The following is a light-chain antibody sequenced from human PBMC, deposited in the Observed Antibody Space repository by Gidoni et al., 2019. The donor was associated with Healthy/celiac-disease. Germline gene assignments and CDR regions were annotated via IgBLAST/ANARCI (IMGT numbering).Light chain of an antibody. CDR2: AAS. V-gene: IGKV1-8*01. CDR1: QGISSY. CDR3: QQYYSSPLT. Sequence: AIRMTQFPSSFSASTGDRVTITCRASQGISSYLAWYQQKPGKAPKLLIYAASTLQSGVPSRFSGSGSGTDFTLTISCLQSEDFATYYCQQYYSSPLTFGGGTKVEIK. J-gene: IGKJ4*01.